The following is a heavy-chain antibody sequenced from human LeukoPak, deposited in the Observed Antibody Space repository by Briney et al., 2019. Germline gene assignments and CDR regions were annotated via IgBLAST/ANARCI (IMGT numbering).Heavy chain of an antibody. Sequence: GGSLRLSCAVSGFTFSGFWMSWSRQAPGKGLEWVANIKQDGSERNYVDSVKGRSTISRDNAKNSLFLQMNSLRVEDTAVYYCARGGTRGYSPVDYWGQGILVTVSS. J-gene: IGHJ4*02. CDR3: ARGGTRGYSPVDY. CDR2: IKQDGSER. D-gene: IGHD5-18*01. V-gene: IGHV3-7*03. CDR1: GFTFSGFW.